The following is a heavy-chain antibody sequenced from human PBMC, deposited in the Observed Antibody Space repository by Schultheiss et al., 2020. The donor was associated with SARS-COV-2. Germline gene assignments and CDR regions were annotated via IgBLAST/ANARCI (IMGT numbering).Heavy chain of an antibody. CDR3: APFGYGYYFDY. J-gene: IGHJ4*02. CDR2: IYYSGST. Sequence: SETLSLTCAVYGGSFSGYYWSWIRQPAGKGLEWIGYIYYSGSTYYNPSLKSRVTISVDTSKNQFSLKLSSVTAADTAVYYCAPFGYGYYFDYWGQGTLVTVSS. D-gene: IGHD5-18*01. V-gene: IGHV4-59*04. CDR1: GGSFSGYY.